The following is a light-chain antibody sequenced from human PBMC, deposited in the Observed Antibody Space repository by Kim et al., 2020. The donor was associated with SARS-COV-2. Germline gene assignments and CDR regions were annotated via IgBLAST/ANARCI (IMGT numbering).Light chain of an antibody. CDR2: EVT. CDR1: SSDVGSYNL. V-gene: IGLV2-23*02. J-gene: IGLJ2*01. CDR3: CSYAGSSTFDVV. Sequence: SVTISCTGTSSDVGSYNLDSWYQQHPGKAPTHMIYEVTKRPSGVSNRFSGSKSGNPASLTISGLQAEDEADYYCCSYAGSSTFDVVFGGGTQLTVL.